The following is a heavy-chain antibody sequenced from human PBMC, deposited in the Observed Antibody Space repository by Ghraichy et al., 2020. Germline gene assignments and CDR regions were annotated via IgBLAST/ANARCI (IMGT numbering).Heavy chain of an antibody. CDR2: IVPDSGDT. D-gene: IGHD3-3*01. CDR1: GYTFTDSH. J-gene: IGHJ4*02. CDR3: VREEWYIRY. Sequence: ASVKVSCKASGYTFTDSHIHWVRQAHGQGLEWMGRIVPDSGDTNYAQKFQGRVTMTRDTSINTTYMELSSLISDDTAMYYCVREEWYIRYWGQGTLVTVSS. V-gene: IGHV1-2*02.